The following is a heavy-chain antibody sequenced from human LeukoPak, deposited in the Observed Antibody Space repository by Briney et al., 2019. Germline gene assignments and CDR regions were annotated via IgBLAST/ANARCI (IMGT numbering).Heavy chain of an antibody. Sequence: ASVKVSCKASGYTFTSYAMNWARQAPGQGLEWMGWINTNTGNPTYAQGFTGRFVFSLDTSVSTAYLQISSLKAEDTAMYYCARDPHQIVGATTFFDYWGQGTLVTVSS. V-gene: IGHV7-4-1*02. D-gene: IGHD1-26*01. CDR1: GYTFTSYA. CDR2: INTNTGNP. CDR3: ARDPHQIVGATTFFDY. J-gene: IGHJ4*02.